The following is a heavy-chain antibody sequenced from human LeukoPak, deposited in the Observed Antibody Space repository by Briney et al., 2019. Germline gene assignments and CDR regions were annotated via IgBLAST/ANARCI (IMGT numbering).Heavy chain of an antibody. J-gene: IGHJ4*02. V-gene: IGHV3-30*18. CDR2: ISYDGSNK. D-gene: IGHD1-26*01. CDR1: GFTFSSHW. CDR3: AKDVGRVGASPFDY. Sequence: EGSLRLSCADSGFTFSSHWMHWVRQAPGKGLEWVAVISYDGSNKYYADSVRGRFTISRDNSKNTLYLQMSSLRAEDTAVYYCAKDVGRVGASPFDYWGQGTLVTVSS.